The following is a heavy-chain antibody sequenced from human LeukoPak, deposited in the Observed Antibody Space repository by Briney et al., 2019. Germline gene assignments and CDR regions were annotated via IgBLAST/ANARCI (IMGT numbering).Heavy chain of an antibody. J-gene: IGHJ4*02. CDR2: IKQDGSEK. D-gene: IGHD6-19*01. V-gene: IGHV3-7*01. CDR1: GFSLSSYW. Sequence: GGSLRLSCAASGFSLSSYWMTWVRQAPGKGLEWVANIKQDGSEKNYVDSVKGRFTISSDNAKNSLYLQMNRLRAEDTAVYYCARGGIVVSDPDYWGQGTLVTVSS. CDR3: ARGGIVVSDPDY.